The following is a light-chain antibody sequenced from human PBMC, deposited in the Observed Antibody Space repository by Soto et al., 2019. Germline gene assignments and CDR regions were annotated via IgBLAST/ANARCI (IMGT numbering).Light chain of an antibody. CDR3: QQHHHLPWT. Sequence: DIQMTHSPSSLSAFVGDRVSITCQASEDIGFSVKWYHQKPGRPPKLLIYDASNLDAGIPSRFSGSGSQTEFTLTISSLQPEDGGTYYCQQHHHLPWTFGQGTKVEIK. CDR1: EDIGFS. V-gene: IGKV1-33*01. J-gene: IGKJ1*01. CDR2: DAS.